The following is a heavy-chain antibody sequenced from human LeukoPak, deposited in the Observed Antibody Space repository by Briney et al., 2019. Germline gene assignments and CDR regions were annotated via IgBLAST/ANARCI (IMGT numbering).Heavy chain of an antibody. V-gene: IGHV3-21*01. CDR3: AKVAKYYYGSETYYFFEH. D-gene: IGHD3-10*01. J-gene: IGHJ4*02. CDR1: GFTFRSYE. CDR2: ISSSSSYI. Sequence: GSLTLSCEDSGFTFRSYEMNWVRQAPGKGLEWVSSISSSSSYIYYADSVKGRFTISRDNAKNSLYLQMNSLRVEDTAVYYCAKVAKYYYGSETYYFFEHWGQGTPVTASS.